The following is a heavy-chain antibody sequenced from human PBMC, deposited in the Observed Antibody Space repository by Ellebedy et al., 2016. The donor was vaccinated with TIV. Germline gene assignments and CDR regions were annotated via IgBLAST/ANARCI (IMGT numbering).Heavy chain of an antibody. J-gene: IGHJ3*02. CDR2: IDSDGSDT. CDR1: GFTFTNYW. V-gene: IGHV3-74*01. CDR3: ARGGGDHAFDI. Sequence: GGSLRLSCIASGFTFTNYWMHWVRQAPGKGLEWVSRIDSDGSDTIYADSVRGRFTSSRDNAKNTLFLQMNSLRVEDTAVYYCARGGGDHAFDIWGQGSMVIVS. D-gene: IGHD2-21*02.